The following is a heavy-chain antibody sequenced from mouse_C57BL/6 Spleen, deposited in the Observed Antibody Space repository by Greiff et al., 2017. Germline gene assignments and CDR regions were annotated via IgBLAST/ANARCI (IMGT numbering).Heavy chain of an antibody. V-gene: IGHV14-4*01. CDR2: IDPENGDT. CDR3: TTSPYVYAMDY. CDR1: GFNIKDDY. Sequence: EVQLQQSGAELVRPGASVKLSCTASGFNIKDDYMHWVKQRPEQGLEWIGWIDPENGDTEYASKFQGKATITAYTSSNTAYLQLSSLTSEDTAVYYCTTSPYVYAMDYWGQGTSVTVSS. J-gene: IGHJ4*01.